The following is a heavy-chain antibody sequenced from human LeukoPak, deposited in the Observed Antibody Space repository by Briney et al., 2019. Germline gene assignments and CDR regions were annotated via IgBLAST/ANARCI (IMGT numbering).Heavy chain of an antibody. V-gene: IGHV3-15*01. J-gene: IGHJ4*02. D-gene: IGHD6-6*01. CDR3: TADSPVSMAHSFDY. Sequence: GRSLRLSCAASGFTFSDAWMSWVRQAPGKGLEWVGRIKSKINGETTDYAAPVTGRFSISRDDSQNTLFLQMSSLKTEDTAVYYCTADSPVSMAHSFDYWGQGTLVTVSS. CDR1: GFTFSDAW. CDR2: IKSKINGETT.